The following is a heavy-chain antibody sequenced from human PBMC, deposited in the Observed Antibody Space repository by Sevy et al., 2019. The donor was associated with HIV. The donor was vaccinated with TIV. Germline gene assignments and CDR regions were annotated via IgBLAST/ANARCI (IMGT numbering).Heavy chain of an antibody. CDR3: AVWPGGQTGRYLTIDS. D-gene: IGHD3-16*02. Sequence: GGSLRLSCAASGFTFSTYAIHWVRQAPGKGLEWVALISYGGSKIFYIDSVKGRFTGSRDNSSNVLYLQMNSLRPEDMAVYYFAVWPGGQTGRYLTIDSWGQGTLVTVSS. CDR2: ISYGGSKI. V-gene: IGHV3-30*04. J-gene: IGHJ4*02. CDR1: GFTFSTYA.